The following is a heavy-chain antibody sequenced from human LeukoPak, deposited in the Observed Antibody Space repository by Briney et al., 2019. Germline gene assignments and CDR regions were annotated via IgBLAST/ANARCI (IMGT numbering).Heavy chain of an antibody. CDR3: TTAHLNGYGSAGY. J-gene: IGHJ4*02. V-gene: IGHV3-15*01. D-gene: IGHD3-10*01. Sequence: GGSLRLSCAASGFTFSNAWMSWVREAPGKGLEWVGRIKSKTDGGTTDYAAPVKGRFTISRNDSKNTLYLQMNSLKTEDTAVYYCTTAHLNGYGSAGYWGQGTLVTVSS. CDR2: IKSKTDGGTT. CDR1: GFTFSNAW.